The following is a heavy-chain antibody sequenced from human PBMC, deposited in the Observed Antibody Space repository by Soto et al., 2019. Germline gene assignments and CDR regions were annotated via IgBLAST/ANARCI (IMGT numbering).Heavy chain of an antibody. Sequence: SETLSLTCTVSGGSISNSYWSWIRQSPGKGLEWIGYIYSSGSTNYNPSLKSRVTISVDTSKNQFSLKLSSLIAADTAVYYCARQGYGSGSPRDYGMDVWGQGTTVTVSS. J-gene: IGHJ6*02. V-gene: IGHV4-59*08. CDR1: GGSISNSY. D-gene: IGHD3-10*01. CDR2: IYSSGST. CDR3: ARQGYGSGSPRDYGMDV.